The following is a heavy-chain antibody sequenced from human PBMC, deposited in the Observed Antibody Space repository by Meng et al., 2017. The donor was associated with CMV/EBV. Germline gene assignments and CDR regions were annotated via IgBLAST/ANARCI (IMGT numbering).Heavy chain of an antibody. CDR2: INPDGGKT. V-gene: IGHV1-46*01. CDR1: GYTFTSYY. CDR3: ARDPYGAGSSALDH. Sequence: ASVKVSCKASGYTFTSYYVHWVRQAPGQGLEWMGIINPDGGKTTYAQKIQGRVAMTRDTSTSTVYVDLSSLRPEDTAVYYCARDPYGAGSSALDHWGQGTLVTVSS. D-gene: IGHD3-10*01. J-gene: IGHJ4*02.